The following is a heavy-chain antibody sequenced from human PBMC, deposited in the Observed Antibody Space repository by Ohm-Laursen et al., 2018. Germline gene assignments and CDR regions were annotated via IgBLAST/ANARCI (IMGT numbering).Heavy chain of an antibody. D-gene: IGHD3-22*01. CDR3: AREFYFDSSGYYY. J-gene: IGHJ4*02. Sequence: GTLSLTCRVSGHSIRSGYYWGWIRQPPGKGLEWIGSIYPRGTTYYNPSLESRVALSVDTSKSQLSLNLTSATTADTAVYYCAREFYFDSSGYYYWGQGILVIVSS. CDR2: IYPRGTT. CDR1: GHSIRSGYY. V-gene: IGHV4-38-2*02.